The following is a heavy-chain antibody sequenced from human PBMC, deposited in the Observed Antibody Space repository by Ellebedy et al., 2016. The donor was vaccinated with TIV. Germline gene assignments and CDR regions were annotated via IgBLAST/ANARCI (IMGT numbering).Heavy chain of an antibody. CDR1: GGSVSSGSYY. V-gene: IGHV4-61*01. D-gene: IGHD6-13*01. CDR2: IYYSGST. J-gene: IGHJ4*02. CDR3: ASSEAGTLVY. Sequence: SETLSLTXTVSGGSVSSGSYYWSWIRQPPGKGLEWIGYIYYSGSTNYNPSLKSRVTISVDTSKNQFSLKLSSVTAADTAVYYCASSEAGTLVYWGQGTLVTVSS.